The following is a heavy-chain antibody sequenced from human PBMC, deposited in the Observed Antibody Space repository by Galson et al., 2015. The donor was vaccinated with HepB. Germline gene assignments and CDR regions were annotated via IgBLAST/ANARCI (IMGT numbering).Heavy chain of an antibody. D-gene: IGHD6-13*01. CDR3: ARGGAAAGYALDV. V-gene: IGHV3-13*04. CDR1: GLTFSTYD. Sequence: SLRLSCAASGLTFSTYDMHWVRQVTGKGLEWVSSIDTAGDRYYLGSVKGRFTISREGAKNSLFLQMNSLRDGDTAVYYCARGGAAAGYALDVWGQGTKVTVSS. J-gene: IGHJ3*01. CDR2: IDTAGDR.